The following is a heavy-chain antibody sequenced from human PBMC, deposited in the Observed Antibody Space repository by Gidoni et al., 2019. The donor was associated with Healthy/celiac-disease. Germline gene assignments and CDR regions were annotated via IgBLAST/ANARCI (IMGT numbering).Heavy chain of an antibody. CDR3: ARDRADYGDYTLSYMDV. V-gene: IGHV3-33*01. CDR1: GFTFRSSG. CDR2: IWYDGSNK. D-gene: IGHD4-17*01. Sequence: QVQLVESGVGVVQPGRSLRLSCAASGFTFRSSGMHWVRQAPGKGLEWVAVIWYDGSNKYYADSVKGRFTISRDKSKNTLYLQMNSLRAEDTAVYYCARDRADYGDYTLSYMDVWGKGTTVTVSS. J-gene: IGHJ6*03.